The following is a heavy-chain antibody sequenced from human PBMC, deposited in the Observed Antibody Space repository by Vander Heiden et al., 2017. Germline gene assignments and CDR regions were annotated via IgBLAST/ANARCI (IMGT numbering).Heavy chain of an antibody. CDR1: GFTFSSYG. CDR3: AKENRRYYFDY. V-gene: IGHV3-30*18. CDR2: ISYDGSNK. J-gene: IGHJ4*02. D-gene: IGHD3-16*02. Sequence: QVQPVESGGGVVQPGRSLSLPCAASGFTFSSYGMHWVRQAPGKGLEWVAVISYDGSNKYYADSVKGRFTISRDNSKNTLYLQMNSLRAEDTAVYYCAKENRRYYFDYWGQGTLVTVSS.